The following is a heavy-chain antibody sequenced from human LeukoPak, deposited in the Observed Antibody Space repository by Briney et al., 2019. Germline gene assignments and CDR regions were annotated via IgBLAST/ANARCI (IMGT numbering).Heavy chain of an antibody. CDR1: GGSISSYY. D-gene: IGHD3-10*01. J-gene: IGHJ3*02. V-gene: IGHV4-59*01. Sequence: SETLSLTCTVSGGSISSYYWSWIRQPPGKGLEWIGYIYYSGSTNYNPSLKSRVTISVDTSKNQFSLKLSSVTAADTAVYYCARGSKRFGGTSPAFDIWGQGTMVTVSS. CDR2: IYYSGST. CDR3: ARGSKRFGGTSPAFDI.